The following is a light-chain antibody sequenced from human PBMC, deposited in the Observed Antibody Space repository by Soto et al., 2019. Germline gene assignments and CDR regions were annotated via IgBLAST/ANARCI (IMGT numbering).Light chain of an antibody. CDR1: QSISSW. CDR3: QQSYT. CDR2: KAS. Sequence: DIQMTQSPSTLSASVGDRVTITCRASQSISSWLAWYQQKPGKAPKLLIYKASSLESGVPSRFSGSGSGTECTLTIGILQPDDYATYYCQQSYTFGQGTKLEIK. J-gene: IGKJ2*01. V-gene: IGKV1-5*03.